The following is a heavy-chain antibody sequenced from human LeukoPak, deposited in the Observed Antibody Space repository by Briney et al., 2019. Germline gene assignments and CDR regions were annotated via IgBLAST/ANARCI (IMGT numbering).Heavy chain of an antibody. J-gene: IGHJ4*02. CDR3: AREAWRGGFDF. Sequence: PGGSLRLSCAASGFTFSSYEMNWVRQAPGKGLEWGSYISSSGSTIYYADSVKGRFTISRANAKNSLYLQMNSLRAEDTAVYYCAREAWRGGFDFWGQGTLVTVFS. CDR1: GFTFSSYE. CDR2: ISSSGSTI. D-gene: IGHD3-10*01. V-gene: IGHV3-48*03.